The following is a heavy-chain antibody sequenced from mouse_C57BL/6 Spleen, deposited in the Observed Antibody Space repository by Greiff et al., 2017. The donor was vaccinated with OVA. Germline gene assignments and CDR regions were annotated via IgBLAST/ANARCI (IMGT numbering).Heavy chain of an antibody. D-gene: IGHD1-1*01. CDR3: AKERNYYYGSSYFDY. CDR2: ISYDGSN. Sequence: EVQLVESGPGLVKPSQSLSLTCSVTGYSITSGYYWNWIRQFPGNKLEWMGYISYDGSNNYNPSLKNRISITRDTSKNQFFLKLNSVTTEDTATYYCAKERNYYYGSSYFDYWGQGTTLTVSS. J-gene: IGHJ2*01. CDR1: GYSITSGYY. V-gene: IGHV3-6*01.